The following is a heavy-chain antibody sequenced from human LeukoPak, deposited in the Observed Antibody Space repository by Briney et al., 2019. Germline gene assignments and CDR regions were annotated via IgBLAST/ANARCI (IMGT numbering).Heavy chain of an antibody. D-gene: IGHD2-8*01. CDR2: INHSGST. V-gene: IGHV4-34*01. CDR1: GGSFSGYY. Sequence: SETLSLTCAVYGGSFSGYYWSWIRQPPGKGLEWIGEINHSGSTNYNPSLKSRVTISVDTSKNQFSLKLSSVTAAETAVYYCARARPFRGYCTNGVCYTPNYGMDVWGQGTTVTVSS. J-gene: IGHJ6*02. CDR3: ARARPFRGYCTNGVCYTPNYGMDV.